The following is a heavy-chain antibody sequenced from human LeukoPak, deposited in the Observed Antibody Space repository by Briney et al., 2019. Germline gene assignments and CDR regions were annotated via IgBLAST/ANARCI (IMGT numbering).Heavy chain of an antibody. Sequence: GRSLRLSCAASGFTFSSYGMHWVRQAPGKGLEGVAVIWYDGSNKYYADSAKGRFTISRDNSKNTLYLQMNSPRAEDTAVYYCARDLEGWFDPWGQGTLVTVSS. J-gene: IGHJ5*02. CDR2: IWYDGSNK. V-gene: IGHV3-33*01. D-gene: IGHD1-1*01. CDR3: ARDLEGWFDP. CDR1: GFTFSSYG.